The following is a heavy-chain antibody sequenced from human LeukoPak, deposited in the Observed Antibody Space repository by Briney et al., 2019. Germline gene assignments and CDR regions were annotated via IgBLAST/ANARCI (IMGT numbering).Heavy chain of an antibody. CDR3: ASNFYDVGGYYYRTPVQY. Sequence: GGSLRLSCAASRFTFTTFSDYVMHWARQAPGKGLEWVXXXXYDGGSEYYADSVKGRFAVSRDNSKNTLYLQMRSLRPEDTAVYYCASNFYDVGGYYYRTPVQYWGQGTPVTVSS. D-gene: IGHD3-22*01. J-gene: IGHJ4*02. CDR2: XXYDGGSE. V-gene: IGHV3-30*09. CDR1: RFTFTTFSDYV.